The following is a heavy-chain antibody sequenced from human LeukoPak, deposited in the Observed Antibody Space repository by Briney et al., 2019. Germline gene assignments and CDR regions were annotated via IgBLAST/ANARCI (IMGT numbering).Heavy chain of an antibody. CDR2: IYTSGST. V-gene: IGHV4-61*02. J-gene: IGHJ4*02. Sequence: PSQTLSLTCTVSGGSISSGSYYCSWIRQPAGKGLEWIGRIYTSGSTNYNPSLKSRVTISVDTSKNQFSLKLSSVTAADTAVYYCARATYGSGSYVLDYWGQGTLVTVSS. D-gene: IGHD3-10*01. CDR3: ARATYGSGSYVLDY. CDR1: GGSISSGSYY.